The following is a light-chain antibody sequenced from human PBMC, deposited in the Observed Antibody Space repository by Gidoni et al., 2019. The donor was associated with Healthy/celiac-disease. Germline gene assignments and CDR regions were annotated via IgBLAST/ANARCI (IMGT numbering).Light chain of an antibody. V-gene: IGKV1-39*01. Sequence: DIQMTQSPSSLSASVGDRVTITCRASQSISSYLNWYQQKPGKAPKLLIYAASSLQSGVPSSFSGSGSGTDFTLTISSLQPEDFATYYCQQSYSTPGTFXQXTKLEIK. CDR2: AAS. CDR3: QQSYSTPGT. J-gene: IGKJ2*01. CDR1: QSISSY.